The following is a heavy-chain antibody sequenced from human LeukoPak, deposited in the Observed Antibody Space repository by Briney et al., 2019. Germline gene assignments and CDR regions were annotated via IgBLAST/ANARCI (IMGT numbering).Heavy chain of an antibody. CDR2: INPNTGGT. V-gene: IGHV1-2*02. CDR3: ARRPIVGVPAPIDY. D-gene: IGHD2-2*01. J-gene: IGHJ4*02. Sequence: ASVKVSCKASGYTFADYYIHWVRQAPGQGLEWMGLINPNTGGTNYAQKFQGRVTMTRDRSITTAYMELSRLRSDDTAVYYCARRPIVGVPAPIDYWGQGNLVTVSS. CDR1: GYTFADYY.